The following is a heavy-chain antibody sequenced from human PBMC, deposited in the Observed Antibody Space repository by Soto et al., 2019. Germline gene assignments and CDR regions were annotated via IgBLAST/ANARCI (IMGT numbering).Heavy chain of an antibody. CDR2: VSTYNGDT. Sequence: QVHLVQSGAEVKKPGASVKVSCKASAYTFTNYGINWVRQAPGQGLEWMGWVSTYNGDTKYAQKLQDRVTMTTDTSTSTANMELRSLISDDTAVYYCARGYCNSPSCSGRDWFDPWGQGTLVTVSP. CDR1: AYTFTNYG. CDR3: ARGYCNSPSCSGRDWFDP. J-gene: IGHJ5*02. V-gene: IGHV1-18*01. D-gene: IGHD2-2*01.